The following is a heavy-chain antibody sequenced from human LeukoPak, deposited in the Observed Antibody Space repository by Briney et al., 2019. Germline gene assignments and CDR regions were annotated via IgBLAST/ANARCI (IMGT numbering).Heavy chain of an antibody. V-gene: IGHV3-7*03. CDR2: MKQDGSEK. Sequence: GGSLRLSCAASGFTFSTYWMSWVRQAPRKGLEWVANMKQDGSEKYYVDSVRGRFTISRDNAKNSLYLQMNSLRAEDTAVYYCARVEGYSYGYFDYWGQGTLVTVSS. D-gene: IGHD5-18*01. CDR1: GFTFSTYW. J-gene: IGHJ4*02. CDR3: ARVEGYSYGYFDY.